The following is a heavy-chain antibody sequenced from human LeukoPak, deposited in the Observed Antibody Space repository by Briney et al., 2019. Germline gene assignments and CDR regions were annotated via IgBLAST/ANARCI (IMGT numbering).Heavy chain of an antibody. Sequence: SVKVSCKASGYTFTGYYMHWVRQAPGQGLEWMGWINPNSGGTNYAQKFQGRVTMTRDTSISTAYMELSRLRSDDTAVYYCARDYNYYDSSGYLDYWGQGTLVTVSS. D-gene: IGHD3-22*01. CDR3: ARDYNYYDSSGYLDY. J-gene: IGHJ4*02. V-gene: IGHV1-2*02. CDR1: GYTFTGYY. CDR2: INPNSGGT.